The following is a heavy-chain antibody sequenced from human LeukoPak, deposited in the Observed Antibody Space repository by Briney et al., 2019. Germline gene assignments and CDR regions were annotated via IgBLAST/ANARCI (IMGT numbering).Heavy chain of an antibody. D-gene: IGHD2-8*01. V-gene: IGHV3-11*04. J-gene: IGHJ5*02. CDR2: ISSSGSTI. CDR3: ARDRIMVLGPYNWFDP. Sequence: GGSLRLSCTTSGFTFSDHYMDWVRQAPGKGLEWISYISSSGSTIYYADSVKGRFTVSRDNAENSLYLHMSSLRAEDTAVYYCARDRIMVLGPYNWFDPWGQGTLVTVSS. CDR1: GFTFSDHY.